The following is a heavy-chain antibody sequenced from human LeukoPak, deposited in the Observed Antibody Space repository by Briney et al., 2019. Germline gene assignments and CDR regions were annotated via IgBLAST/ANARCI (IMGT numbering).Heavy chain of an antibody. CDR2: IFPGDSHI. CDR1: GYSFTNYW. J-gene: IGHJ4*02. CDR3: ARGDSSGYYTPFGY. D-gene: IGHD3-22*01. Sequence: GESLKISCKGSGYSFTNYWIGWVRQMPGKGLECMGIIFPGDSHIRYSPSFQGRVAISADKSISTAYLQWGSLKASDTAMYYCARGDSSGYYTPFGYWGQGTTVIVSS. V-gene: IGHV5-51*01.